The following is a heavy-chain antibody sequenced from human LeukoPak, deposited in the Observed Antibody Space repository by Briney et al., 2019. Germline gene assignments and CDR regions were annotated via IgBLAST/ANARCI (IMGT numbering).Heavy chain of an antibody. CDR2: ISRSGSST. Sequence: KEACKASGYTTTNHNIHCLRRAPARGLDWMGGISRSGSSTNYAQKFQGRVTLTRDMSTSTDYLELSSLRSEDTAVYYCARDNSVRDEAWWFNPWGQGTLVTVSS. V-gene: IGHV1-46*01. J-gene: IGHJ5*02. D-gene: IGHD5-24*01. CDR3: ARDNSVRDEAWWFNP. CDR1: GYTTTNHN.